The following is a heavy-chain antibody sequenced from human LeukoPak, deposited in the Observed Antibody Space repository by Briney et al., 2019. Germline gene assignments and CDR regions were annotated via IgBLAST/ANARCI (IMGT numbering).Heavy chain of an antibody. J-gene: IGHJ3*02. CDR1: GYSLTSYW. D-gene: IGHD5-12*01. V-gene: IGHV5-10-1*01. CDR2: IDPSDSYT. CDR3: ARRRSGYDYAFDI. Sequence: GESLQISCQSSGYSLTSYWITRVRQMPGKGPESMGRIDPSDSYTNYSPSFQGHVTTSADKSISTAYLQWSSLKASDTAMYYCARRRSGYDYAFDIWGQGTMVTVSS.